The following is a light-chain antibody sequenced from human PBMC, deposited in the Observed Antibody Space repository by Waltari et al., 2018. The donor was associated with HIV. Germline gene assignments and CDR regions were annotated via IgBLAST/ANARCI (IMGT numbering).Light chain of an antibody. J-gene: IGLJ1*01. CDR2: GNS. V-gene: IGLV1-40*01. CDR1: SSNIGAGYD. Sequence: QSVLTQPPSVSGAPGQRVTISCTGSSSNIGAGYDVHWYQQLPGTAPNLLIYGNSNRPSGVPDRFPGSKSGTSASLAITGLQAEDEADYYCQSYDSSLSGVFGTGTKVTVL. CDR3: QSYDSSLSGV.